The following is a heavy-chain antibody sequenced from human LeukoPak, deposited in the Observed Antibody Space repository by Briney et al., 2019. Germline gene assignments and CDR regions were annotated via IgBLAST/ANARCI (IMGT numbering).Heavy chain of an antibody. CDR3: AKDMFEVDSSFDY. J-gene: IGHJ4*02. CDR1: GFTFDDYA. V-gene: IGHV3-9*01. CDR2: ISWNSGSI. Sequence: PGGSLRFSCAASGFTFDDYAMHWVRQAPGKGLEWVSGISWNSGSIGYADSVKGRFTISRDNAKNSLYLQMNSLRAEDTALYYCAKDMFEVDSSFDYWGQGTLVTVSS. D-gene: IGHD2-21*01.